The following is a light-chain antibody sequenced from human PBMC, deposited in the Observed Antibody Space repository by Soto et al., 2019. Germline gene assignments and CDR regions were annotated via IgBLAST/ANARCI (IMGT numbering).Light chain of an antibody. CDR3: SSYASSSTPYV. CDR2: EVS. J-gene: IGLJ1*01. Sequence: QSALTQPASVSGSPGQSITISCTGTSSDIGGYNYVSWYQHHPGKAPKLMIFEVSNRPSGVSNRFSGSKSGNTASLTISGRQAEDEADYYCSSYASSSTPYVFGTGTKLTVL. V-gene: IGLV2-14*01. CDR1: SSDIGGYNY.